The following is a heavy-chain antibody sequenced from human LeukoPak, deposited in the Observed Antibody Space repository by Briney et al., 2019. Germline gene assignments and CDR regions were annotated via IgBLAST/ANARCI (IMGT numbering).Heavy chain of an antibody. Sequence: GGSLRLSCAASGFTFSNFWLSWVRPAPGKGLEWVANINQDGSEKYYVDSVKGRFTIFRDNAKKSLYLQMNSLRAEDTAVYYCAKDKTDGGPGDFDYWGQGTLVTVSS. CDR1: GFTFSNFW. CDR2: INQDGSEK. CDR3: AKDKTDGGPGDFDY. D-gene: IGHD3-16*01. V-gene: IGHV3-7*03. J-gene: IGHJ4*02.